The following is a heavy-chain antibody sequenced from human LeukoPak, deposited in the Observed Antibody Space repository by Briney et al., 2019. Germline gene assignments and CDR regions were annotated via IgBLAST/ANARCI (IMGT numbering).Heavy chain of an antibody. J-gene: IGHJ4*02. CDR1: GGSIRSGDFY. Sequence: SETLSLTCTVSGGSIRSGDFYWSWIRQPPGKGLEWIGYIYYSGSTNYNPSLKSRVTISKDTSKNQFSLKLSSVTAADTAVYYCARAPLSLPGIAVAGTDYFDYWGQGTLVTVSS. CDR2: IYYSGST. D-gene: IGHD6-19*01. CDR3: ARAPLSLPGIAVAGTDYFDY. V-gene: IGHV4-30-4*01.